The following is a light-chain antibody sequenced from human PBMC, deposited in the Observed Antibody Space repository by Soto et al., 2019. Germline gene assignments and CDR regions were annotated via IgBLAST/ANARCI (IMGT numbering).Light chain of an antibody. V-gene: IGLV3-21*04. Sequence: SYELTQPPSVSVAPGKTARITCGGNNIGSKSVHWYQQKPGQAPVLVIYYDSDRPSGIPERFSGSNSGNTATLTISRVEAGDEADYYCQVWDISSDHPGFGGGTKLTVL. CDR3: QVWDISSDHPG. CDR2: YDS. J-gene: IGLJ2*01. CDR1: NIGSKS.